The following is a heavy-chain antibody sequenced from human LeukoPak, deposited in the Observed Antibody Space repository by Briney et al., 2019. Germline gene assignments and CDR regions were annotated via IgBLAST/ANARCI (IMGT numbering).Heavy chain of an antibody. CDR2: IYYSGST. Sequence: SETLSLTCTVSGGSISSYYWSWIRQPPGKGLEWIGYIYYSGSTNYNPSLKSRVTISVDTSKNQFSLKLSSVTAADTAVYYCARSKWFGELLNWFDPWGQGTLVTVSS. CDR1: GGSISSYY. V-gene: IGHV4-59*01. CDR3: ARSKWFGELLNWFDP. J-gene: IGHJ5*02. D-gene: IGHD3-10*01.